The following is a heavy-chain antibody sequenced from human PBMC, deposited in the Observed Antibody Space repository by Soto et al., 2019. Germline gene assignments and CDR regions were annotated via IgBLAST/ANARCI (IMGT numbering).Heavy chain of an antibody. V-gene: IGHV3-66*01. Sequence: EVQLVESGGGLVQPGGSLRLSCAASGFTVRSNYMSWVRQAPGKGLEWVSVINSGGSTYYADSVKGRFTISRDNSKNTLYLQMNSLGAEDTAVYYCAREGAWGWHIVVGDAFDMWGQGTMVTVSS. CDR2: INSGGST. J-gene: IGHJ3*02. D-gene: IGHD2-15*01. CDR3: AREGAWGWHIVVGDAFDM. CDR1: GFTVRSNY.